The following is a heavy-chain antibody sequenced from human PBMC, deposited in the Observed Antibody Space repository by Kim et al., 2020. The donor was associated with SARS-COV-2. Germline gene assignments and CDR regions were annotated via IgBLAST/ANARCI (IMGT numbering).Heavy chain of an antibody. D-gene: IGHD3-22*01. V-gene: IGHV4-59*01. J-gene: IGHJ3*02. CDR3: AGKYDSSGFYAFDI. Sequence: TPSLKSRVTISVDSSKNQFSLKLSSVTAADTAVYYCAGKYDSSGFYAFDIWGQGTMVTVSS.